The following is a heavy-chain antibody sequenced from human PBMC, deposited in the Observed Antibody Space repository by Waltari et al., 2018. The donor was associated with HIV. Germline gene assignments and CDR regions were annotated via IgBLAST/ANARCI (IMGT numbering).Heavy chain of an antibody. D-gene: IGHD3-3*01. CDR3: AKDAWAPFFWSGYYEGVFDY. V-gene: IGHV3-30*02. CDR2: IRYDGSNK. CDR1: GFTFSSYG. Sequence: QVQLVESGGGVVQPGGSLRLSCAASGFTFSSYGMHWVRQAPGKGLEWVAFIRYDGSNKYYADSVKGRFTISRDNSKNTLYLQMNSLRAEDTAVYYCAKDAWAPFFWSGYYEGVFDYWGQGTLVTVSS. J-gene: IGHJ4*02.